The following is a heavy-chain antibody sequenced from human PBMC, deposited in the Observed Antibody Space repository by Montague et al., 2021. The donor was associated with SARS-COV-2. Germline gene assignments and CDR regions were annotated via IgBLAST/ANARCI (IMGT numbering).Heavy chain of an antibody. Sequence: CAISGDSVSSNRASWNWIRQSPSRGLEWLGRTYYRSKWFNDYSVSVSSRITIDPDTSKNVFSLHLRSVTPEDTAVYFCASTTALAASADGLDVWGPGTLISVSS. CDR3: ASTTALAASADGLDV. V-gene: IGHV6-1*01. D-gene: IGHD1-1*01. J-gene: IGHJ3*01. CDR1: GDSVSSNRAS. CDR2: TYYRSKWFN.